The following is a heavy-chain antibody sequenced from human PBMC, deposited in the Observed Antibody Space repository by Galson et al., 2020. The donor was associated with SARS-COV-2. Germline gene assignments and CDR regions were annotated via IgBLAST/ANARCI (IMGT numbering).Heavy chain of an antibody. J-gene: IGHJ3*02. D-gene: IGHD6-13*01. V-gene: IGHV1-2*04. CDR2: INPNSGGT. Sequence: ASVKVSCKASGYTFTGYYMHWVRQAPGQGLEWMGWINPNSGGTNYAQKFQGWVTMTRDTSISTAYMELSRLRSDDTAVYYCARDRIAAAGAPDAFDIWGQGTMVTVSS. CDR3: ARDRIAAAGAPDAFDI. CDR1: GYTFTGYY.